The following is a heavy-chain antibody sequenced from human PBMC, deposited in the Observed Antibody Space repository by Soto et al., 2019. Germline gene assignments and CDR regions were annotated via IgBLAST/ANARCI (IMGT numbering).Heavy chain of an antibody. D-gene: IGHD2-8*01. CDR2: MSTYNGNT. V-gene: IGHV1-18*01. CDR1: GYTFTTYD. CDR3: ARDPHHVLLVNAPNLYRMDV. J-gene: IGHJ6*02. Sequence: QVQLVQSGAEVKKPGASVKVSCKASGYTFTTYDISWVRQAPGQGLEWMGRMSTYNGNTNYQQSLQGRLTMTTDTSTRTVYLELRSLRSDDTAVYYCARDPHHVLLVNAPNLYRMDVWGQGTTVTVSS.